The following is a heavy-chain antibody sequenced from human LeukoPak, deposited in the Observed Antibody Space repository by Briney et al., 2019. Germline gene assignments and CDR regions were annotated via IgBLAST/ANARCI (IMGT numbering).Heavy chain of an antibody. Sequence: PGGSLRLSCAASGFTFSSYAMHWVRQAPGKGLEWVAVISYDGSNKYYADSVKGRFTISRDNSKNTLYLQMNSLRAEDTAVYYCARASPTTVTTIYGMDVWGQGTTVTVS. CDR1: GFTFSSYA. CDR2: ISYDGSNK. V-gene: IGHV3-30-3*01. D-gene: IGHD4-17*01. CDR3: ARASPTTVTTIYGMDV. J-gene: IGHJ6*02.